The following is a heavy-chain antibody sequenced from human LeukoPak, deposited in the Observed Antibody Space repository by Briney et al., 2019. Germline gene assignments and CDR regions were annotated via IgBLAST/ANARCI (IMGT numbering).Heavy chain of an antibody. Sequence: ASVKVSCKASGYTFTGYYMHWVRQAPGQGLEWMGWINPNSGGTNYAQKSQGRVTMTRDTSISTAYMELSRLRSDDTAVYYCARGPLIFIAAAGLDYWGQGTLVTVSS. CDR3: ARGPLIFIAAAGLDY. J-gene: IGHJ4*02. V-gene: IGHV1-2*02. CDR1: GYTFTGYY. D-gene: IGHD6-13*01. CDR2: INPNSGGT.